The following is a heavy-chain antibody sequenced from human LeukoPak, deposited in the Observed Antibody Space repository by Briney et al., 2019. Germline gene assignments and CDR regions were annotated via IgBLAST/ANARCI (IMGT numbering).Heavy chain of an antibody. CDR3: ARDKGDSSGHPDAFDI. D-gene: IGHD3-22*01. CDR1: GFTFSSYA. J-gene: IGHJ3*02. Sequence: GGSLRLSCAASGFTFSSYAMSWVRQAPGKGLEWVSAISGSGGSTYYADSVKGRFTISRDNSKNTLYLQMNSLRAEDTAVYYCARDKGDSSGHPDAFDIWGQGTMVTVSS. V-gene: IGHV3-23*01. CDR2: ISGSGGST.